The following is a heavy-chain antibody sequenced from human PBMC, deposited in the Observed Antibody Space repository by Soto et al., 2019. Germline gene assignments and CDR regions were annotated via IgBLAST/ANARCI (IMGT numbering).Heavy chain of an antibody. Sequence: EVQLVESGGGLVKPGGSLRLSCEASGFTLSDYNMNWVRQAPGQGLEWLSFINSRSTYKYFADSVKGRFTISRDNAKNSLYLQMNSLRAEDTAVYYCAREAVAGYWYFDLWGRGSLVTVTS. CDR2: INSRSTYK. CDR3: AREAVAGYWYFDL. CDR1: GFTLSDYN. D-gene: IGHD6-19*01. J-gene: IGHJ2*01. V-gene: IGHV3-21*02.